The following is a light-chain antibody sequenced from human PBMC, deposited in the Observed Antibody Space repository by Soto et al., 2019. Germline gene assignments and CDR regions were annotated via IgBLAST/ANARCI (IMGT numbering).Light chain of an antibody. CDR2: RTS. CDR3: QHYSNWPPDT. Sequence: EIVMTQSPATLSVSPGERATLSCRASQSVSSNLAWYQQKPGQAPRLLMFRTSSRATGFPARFSGSGSGTEFNLTISSLQPEDFGVYYCQHYSNWPPDTFGHGTRLDI. J-gene: IGKJ5*01. V-gene: IGKV3D-15*01. CDR1: QSVSSN.